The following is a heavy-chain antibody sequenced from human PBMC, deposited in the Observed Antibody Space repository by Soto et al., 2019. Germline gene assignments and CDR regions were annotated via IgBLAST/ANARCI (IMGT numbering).Heavy chain of an antibody. Sequence: ASVKVSCKASGYTFTSYGISWVRQAPGQGLEWMGWVSAYNGNTNYAQKLQGRVTMTTDTSTSTAYMELRSLRSDDTAVYYCAREHSSGYYRSVFDYWGQGTLVTVSS. CDR2: VSAYNGNT. CDR3: AREHSSGYYRSVFDY. V-gene: IGHV1-18*01. J-gene: IGHJ4*02. CDR1: GYTFTSYG. D-gene: IGHD3-22*01.